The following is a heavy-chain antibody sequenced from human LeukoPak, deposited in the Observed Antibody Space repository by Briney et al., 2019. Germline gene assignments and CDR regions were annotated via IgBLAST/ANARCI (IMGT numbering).Heavy chain of an antibody. CDR3: ARHNSPPASGRLLYFGY. J-gene: IGHJ4*02. D-gene: IGHD5-12*01. V-gene: IGHV4-38-2*01. CDR1: GYSISSLYY. Sequence: SETLSLTCDVYGYSISSLYYWGWIRQPPEKGLEWVGSISHSGNTYYHPSLKSRVTISIDTSKDQFSLKLSSMTAADTAVYYCARHNSPPASGRLLYFGYWGQGTLVTVSS. CDR2: ISHSGNT.